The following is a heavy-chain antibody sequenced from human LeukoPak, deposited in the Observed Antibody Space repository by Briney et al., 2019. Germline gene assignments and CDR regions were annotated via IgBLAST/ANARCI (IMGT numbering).Heavy chain of an antibody. Sequence: GGSLRLSCAASGFTVSSNYMSWVRQAPGKGLEWVSVIYSGGSTYYADSVKGRFTISRDNSKNTLYLQMNGLRAEDTAVYYCARDRGYYGDYYWYFDLWGRGTLVTVSS. CDR3: ARDRGYYGDYYWYFDL. J-gene: IGHJ2*01. V-gene: IGHV3-53*01. D-gene: IGHD4-17*01. CDR1: GFTVSSNY. CDR2: IYSGGST.